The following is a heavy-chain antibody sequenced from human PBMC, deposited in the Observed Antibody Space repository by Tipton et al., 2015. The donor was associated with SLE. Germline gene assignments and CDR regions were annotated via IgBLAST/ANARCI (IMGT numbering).Heavy chain of an antibody. CDR3: ARGGGSYYDY. J-gene: IGHJ4*02. V-gene: IGHV4-34*01. CDR2: IYPTGRT. CDR1: GGSLSGYW. Sequence: LRLSCTVYGGSLSGYWWSWIRQSPGKGLEWIGEIYPTGRTDYNPSLMSRVTISVDTSQNQFSLRLTSVTAADTAVYYCARGGGSYYDYWGQGRLVTVSS. D-gene: IGHD1-26*01.